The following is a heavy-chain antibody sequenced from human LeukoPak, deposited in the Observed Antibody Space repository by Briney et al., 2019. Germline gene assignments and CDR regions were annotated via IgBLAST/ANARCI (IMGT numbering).Heavy chain of an antibody. CDR3: ARGRTTGTTEAFDI. CDR1: GGSFSGYY. Sequence: SETLSLTCAVYGGSFSGYYWSWIRQPPGKGREWIGYIYYSGSTYYNPSLKSRVTISVDTSKNQFSLKLTSVTAADTAVYYCARGRTTGTTEAFDIWGQGTMVTVSS. CDR2: IYYSGST. V-gene: IGHV4-59*06. D-gene: IGHD1-1*01. J-gene: IGHJ3*02.